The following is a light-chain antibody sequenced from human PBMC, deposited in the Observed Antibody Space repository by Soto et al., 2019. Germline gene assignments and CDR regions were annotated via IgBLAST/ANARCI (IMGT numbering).Light chain of an antibody. J-gene: IGKJ1*01. CDR2: AAS. V-gene: IGKV1-39*01. Sequence: DIQMTQSPSSLSASIGDRVTITCRASQTITFYLNWYQQKPGRAPKLLIYAASSLQSGVPSRFSGSGSGTDFTLTISRLQPEDFATYYCQQSYSTPTFGQGTKVEIK. CDR3: QQSYSTPT. CDR1: QTITFY.